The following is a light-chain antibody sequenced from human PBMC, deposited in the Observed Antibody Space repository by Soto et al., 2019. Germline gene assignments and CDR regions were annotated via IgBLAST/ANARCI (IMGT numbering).Light chain of an antibody. CDR1: SSDVGAYNY. Sequence: QSVLTQPASVSGSPGQSITISCTGTSSDVGAYNYVSWYQQHPGKAPKLMIFEVSDRPSGVSNRFAGSKSGNTASLTISGLQAGDEAYYFCSSFTRSNTLVFGGGTKLTVL. J-gene: IGLJ2*01. V-gene: IGLV2-14*01. CDR2: EVS. CDR3: SSFTRSNTLV.